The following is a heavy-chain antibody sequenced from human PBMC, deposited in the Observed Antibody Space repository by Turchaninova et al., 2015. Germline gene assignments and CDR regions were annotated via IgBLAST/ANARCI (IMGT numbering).Heavy chain of an antibody. CDR3: ARGSITYYYDSSGYYYPNYYYYGMDV. D-gene: IGHD3-22*01. CDR1: GGSFRGDD. CDR2: IQYSGNT. Sequence: QVQLQQWGAGLLKPSETLSLPCAVCGGSFRGDDWRVFRPPRGQGLEWIGEIQYSGNTNYNPSLKSRVTISGDTSKNQFSLKLSSVTAADTAVYYCARGSITYYYDSSGYYYPNYYYYGMDVWGQGTTVTVSS. V-gene: IGHV4-34*01. J-gene: IGHJ6*02.